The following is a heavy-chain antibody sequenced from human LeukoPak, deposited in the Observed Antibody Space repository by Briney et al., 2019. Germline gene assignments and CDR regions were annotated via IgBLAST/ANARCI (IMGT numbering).Heavy chain of an antibody. Sequence: GGSLRLSCAASGFTFSSYSMNWVRQAPGKGLEWVSSTSGSSSYIYYADSVKGRFTISRDNAKNSLYLQMNSLRAEDTAVYYCARIPGGYDLVYWGQGTLVTVSS. CDR1: GFTFSSYS. CDR2: TSGSSSYI. D-gene: IGHD5-12*01. CDR3: ARIPGGYDLVY. V-gene: IGHV3-21*01. J-gene: IGHJ4*02.